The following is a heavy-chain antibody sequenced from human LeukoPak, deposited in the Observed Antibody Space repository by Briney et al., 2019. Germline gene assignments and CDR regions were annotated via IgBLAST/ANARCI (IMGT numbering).Heavy chain of an antibody. V-gene: IGHV3-11*06. D-gene: IGHD3-3*01. CDR3: ARAVRAHPPADF. Sequence: PGGSLRLSCAASGFTFSDYYMTWIRQAPGKGLEWVSDISTSSTNTKYADSLKGRFTISRDNAKNTLYLHMNSLRAEDTGVYYCARAVRAHPPADFWGQGTLVTVSS. J-gene: IGHJ4*02. CDR2: ISTSSTNT. CDR1: GFTFSDYY.